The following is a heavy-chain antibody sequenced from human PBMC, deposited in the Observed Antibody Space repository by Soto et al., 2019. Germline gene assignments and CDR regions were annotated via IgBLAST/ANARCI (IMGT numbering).Heavy chain of an antibody. V-gene: IGHV1-24*01. CDR3: ATGHPFAAAAPLDY. CDR1: GYTLTELS. Sequence: ASVKVSCKVSGYTLTELSMHWVRQAPGKGLEWMGGFDPEDGETIYAQKFQGRVTMTEDTSTDTAYMELSSLRSEDTAVYYCATGHPFAAAAPLDYWGQGTLVTVSS. D-gene: IGHD6-13*01. J-gene: IGHJ4*02. CDR2: FDPEDGET.